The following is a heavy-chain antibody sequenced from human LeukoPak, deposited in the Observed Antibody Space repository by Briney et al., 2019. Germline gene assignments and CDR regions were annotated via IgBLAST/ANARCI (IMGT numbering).Heavy chain of an antibody. CDR1: GGSISSYY. J-gene: IGHJ5*02. CDR3: ARGASSSFPIA. CDR2: TYYSGST. Sequence: SETLSLTCTVSGGSISSYYWSWIRQPPGKGLEWIGYTYYSGSTNYNPSLKSRVTISVDTSKNQFSLKLSSVTAADTAVYYCARGASSSFPIAWGQGTLVTVSS. V-gene: IGHV4-59*01. D-gene: IGHD6-6*01.